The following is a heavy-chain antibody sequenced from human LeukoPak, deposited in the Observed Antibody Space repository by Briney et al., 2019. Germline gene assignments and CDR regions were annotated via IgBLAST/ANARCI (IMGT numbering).Heavy chain of an antibody. V-gene: IGHV1-18*01. Sequence: ASVRVSCKASGYTFTSYGINWVRQAPGQGLEWMGWISVYNGNTNYAQKLQGRVTMTTDTSTSTAYMELRSLRSDDTAVYYCARGRIRVYGDARGAFDIWGQGTMVTVSS. CDR3: ARGRIRVYGDARGAFDI. J-gene: IGHJ3*02. CDR1: GYTFTSYG. CDR2: ISVYNGNT. D-gene: IGHD4-17*01.